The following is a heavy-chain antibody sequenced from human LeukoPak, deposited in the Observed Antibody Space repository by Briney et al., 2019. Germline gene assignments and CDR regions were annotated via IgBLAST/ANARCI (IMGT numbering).Heavy chain of an antibody. Sequence: SQTLSLTCTVSGGCISSGGYYWSWIRQPPGKGLEWIGYIYYSGSTYYNPSLKSRVTISVDTSKNQFSLKLSSVTAADTAVYYCARGGDYGAFDIWGQGTMVTVSS. CDR3: ARGGDYGAFDI. CDR1: GGCISSGGYY. J-gene: IGHJ3*02. V-gene: IGHV4-31*03. D-gene: IGHD4-17*01. CDR2: IYYSGST.